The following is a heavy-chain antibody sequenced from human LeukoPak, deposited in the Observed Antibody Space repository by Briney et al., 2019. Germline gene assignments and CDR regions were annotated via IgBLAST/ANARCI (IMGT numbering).Heavy chain of an antibody. Sequence: PGGSLRLSCAASGFTFSTYGMHWVRQAPGKGLEWVSDIWYNGNNKYYADSVKGRFTISRDNSKKTVYLQMNSLRVEDTAVYYCARQEAADGTSGINSWGQGTLVIVSS. CDR1: GFTFSTYG. CDR3: ARQEAADGTSGINS. V-gene: IGHV3-33*01. D-gene: IGHD4-23*01. J-gene: IGHJ4*02. CDR2: IWYNGNNK.